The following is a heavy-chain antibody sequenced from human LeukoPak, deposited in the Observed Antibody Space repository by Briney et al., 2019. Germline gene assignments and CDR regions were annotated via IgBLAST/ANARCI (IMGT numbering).Heavy chain of an antibody. CDR1: GYTFTGYG. J-gene: IGHJ5*02. CDR2: ISAYNGNT. V-gene: IGHV1-18*04. Sequence: ASVKVSCKASGYTFTGYGISWVGQAPGQGLEWMGWISAYNGNTNYAQKLQGGVTMTTDTSTSTAYMELRSLRSDDTAVYYCARVPRSGEPQNWFDPWGQGTLVTVSS. D-gene: IGHD3-10*01. CDR3: ARVPRSGEPQNWFDP.